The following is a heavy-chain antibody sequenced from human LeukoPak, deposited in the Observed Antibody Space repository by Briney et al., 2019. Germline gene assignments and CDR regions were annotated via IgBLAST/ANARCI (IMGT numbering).Heavy chain of an antibody. D-gene: IGHD2-21*02. Sequence: GESLKISCKGSGYSFTSYWIGWVRHMPGKGLEWMGIIYPGDSDTRYSPSFQGQVTISADKSISTAYLPWSSLKASDTAMYYCARLAVVVTPPNWFDPWGQGTLVTVSS. CDR3: ARLAVVVTPPNWFDP. CDR1: GYSFTSYW. J-gene: IGHJ5*02. CDR2: IYPGDSDT. V-gene: IGHV5-51*01.